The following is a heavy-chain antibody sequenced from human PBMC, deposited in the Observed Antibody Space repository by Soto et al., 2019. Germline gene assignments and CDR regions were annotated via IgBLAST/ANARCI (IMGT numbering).Heavy chain of an antibody. Sequence: SETLSLTCTVCGGSISSGGYYWSWIRQHPGKGLEWIGYIYYSGSTYYNPSLKSRVTISVDTSKNQFSLKLSSVTAADTAVYYCARFPARAGAGWFDPWGQGTLVTVSS. V-gene: IGHV4-31*03. CDR1: GGSISSGGYY. D-gene: IGHD3-10*01. CDR2: IYYSGST. CDR3: ARFPARAGAGWFDP. J-gene: IGHJ5*02.